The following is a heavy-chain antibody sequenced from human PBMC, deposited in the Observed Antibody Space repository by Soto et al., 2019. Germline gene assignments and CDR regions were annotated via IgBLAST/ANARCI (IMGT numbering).Heavy chain of an antibody. CDR3: ARGMGGYNIFGY. V-gene: IGHV4-31*03. CDR2: IYYSGST. Sequence: PAETLSLTCTVSGGSIISGGYYFVWIRQHPGKGLEWIGYIYYSGSTYYNPSLKSRVTISVDTSKNQFSLKLSSVTAADTAVYYCARGMGGYNIFGYWGQGTLVTVSS. J-gene: IGHJ4*02. CDR1: GGSIISGGYY. D-gene: IGHD5-12*01.